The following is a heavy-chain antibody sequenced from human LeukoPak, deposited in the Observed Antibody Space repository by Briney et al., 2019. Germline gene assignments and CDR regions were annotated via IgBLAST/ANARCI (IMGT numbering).Heavy chain of an antibody. D-gene: IGHD5-12*01. CDR3: AKGGGYSGYDTDY. CDR2: ISNDGNTK. J-gene: IGHJ4*02. CDR1: GFTFSTYA. Sequence: TGGSLRLSCAASGFTFSTYAMHWVRQAPGKGLEWMTVISNDGNTKYYADSVKGRFTISRDNSKNTLYLQMNSLRAEDTAVYYCAKGGGYSGYDTDYWGQGTLVTVSS. V-gene: IGHV3-30-3*01.